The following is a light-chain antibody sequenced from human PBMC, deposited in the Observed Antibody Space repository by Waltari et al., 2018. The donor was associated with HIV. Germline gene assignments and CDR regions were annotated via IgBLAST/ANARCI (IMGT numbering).Light chain of an antibody. CDR3: QKYNSAPLT. CDR2: TAS. CDR1: QDISNY. V-gene: IGKV1-27*01. J-gene: IGKJ4*01. Sequence: DLQMTQSPSSLSASVGDRVTITCRASQDISNYLAWYQQKPGKPPNLLIYTASNLRSGVPSRFSGSGSGTHFTLTISSLQPEDVATYYCQKYNSAPLTFGGGTKVAI.